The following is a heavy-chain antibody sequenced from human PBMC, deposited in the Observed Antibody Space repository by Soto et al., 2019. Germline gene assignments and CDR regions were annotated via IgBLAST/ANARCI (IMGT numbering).Heavy chain of an antibody. CDR1: GYTFTSYY. D-gene: IGHD3-10*01. V-gene: IGHV1-46*03. CDR3: AREGGAGELPGY. Sequence: QVQLVQSGAEVKKPGASVKVSCKASGYTFTSYYMHWVRQAPGQGLEWMGIINPSGGSTSYAQKCQGRVTMTRDTSTSTVYRELSSLRSEDTAVYYCAREGGAGELPGYWGQGTLVTVSS. CDR2: INPSGGST. J-gene: IGHJ4*02.